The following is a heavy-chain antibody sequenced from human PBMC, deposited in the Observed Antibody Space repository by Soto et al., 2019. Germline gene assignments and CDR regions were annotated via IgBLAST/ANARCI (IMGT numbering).Heavy chain of an antibody. CDR2: IDIAGSTT. D-gene: IGHD6-19*01. Sequence: EVQLVESGGGLVQPGGPLRLSCAASGFTFSSYWMHWVRQTPGKGLVWVSRIDIAGSTTTYADSVKGRFTISRDNAKNTLYLQMNSLGAEDTAVYYCARDQTVAGPTTFDYCGQGTLVTVSS. V-gene: IGHV3-74*01. J-gene: IGHJ4*02. CDR1: GFTFSSYW. CDR3: ARDQTVAGPTTFDY.